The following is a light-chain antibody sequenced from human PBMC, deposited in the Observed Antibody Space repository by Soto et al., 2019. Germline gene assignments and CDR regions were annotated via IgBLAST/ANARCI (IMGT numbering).Light chain of an antibody. Sequence: EMVMTQSPATLSVSLGERATLSCRASQSVTSKLAWYQQKPGQAPRLLIYGASTRATGIPARFSGSGSGTEFTLTISSLQSEDFAVYYCQQYNNWSPWTFGQGTKVEIK. CDR3: QQYNNWSPWT. V-gene: IGKV3-15*01. CDR2: GAS. J-gene: IGKJ1*01. CDR1: QSVTSK.